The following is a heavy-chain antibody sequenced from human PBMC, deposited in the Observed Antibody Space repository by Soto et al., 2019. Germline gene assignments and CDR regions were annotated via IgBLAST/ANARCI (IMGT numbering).Heavy chain of an antibody. Sequence: EVQLVEAGGDSVQPGGSLRLSCVASGFTFSNYWMHWVRQAPGQGLEWVSRVNSDESSRDYADSVNGRFISSRDNDKNSLSLEMNSLRADDTAVYYCARGIDSYFALWGRGPLVTVSS. CDR3: ARGIDSYFAL. J-gene: IGHJ2*01. CDR1: GFTFSNYW. V-gene: IGHV3-74*01. CDR2: VNSDESSR.